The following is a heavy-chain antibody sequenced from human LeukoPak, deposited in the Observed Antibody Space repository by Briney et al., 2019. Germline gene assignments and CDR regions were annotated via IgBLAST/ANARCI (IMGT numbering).Heavy chain of an antibody. D-gene: IGHD3-16*01. J-gene: IGHJ4*02. CDR2: IYYSGST. CDR3: ARGVVITFGGAADY. CDR1: SGSISSYY. V-gene: IGHV4-59*01. Sequence: SETLSLTCTVSSGSISSYYWSWIRQPPGKGLEWIGYIYYSGSTNYNPSLKSRVTISVDTSKNQFSLNLTSVTAADTAVYYCARGVVITFGGAADYWGQGTLVTVSS.